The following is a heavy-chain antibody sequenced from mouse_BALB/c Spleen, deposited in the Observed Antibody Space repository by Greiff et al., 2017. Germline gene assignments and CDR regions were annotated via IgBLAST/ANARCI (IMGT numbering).Heavy chain of an antibody. J-gene: IGHJ1*01. V-gene: IGHV5-9-3*01. CDR1: GFTFSSYA. D-gene: IGHD1-1*01. CDR2: ISRGGSYT. CDR3: ARHDGSSYRDFEV. Sequence: EVKLVESGGGLVKPGGSLKLSCAASGFTFSSYAMSWVRQTPEKRLEWVATISRGGSYTYYPDSVKGRFTISRDNAKNTLYLQLSSLRSEDTAMYYCARHDGSSYRDFEVWGAGTTVTVAS.